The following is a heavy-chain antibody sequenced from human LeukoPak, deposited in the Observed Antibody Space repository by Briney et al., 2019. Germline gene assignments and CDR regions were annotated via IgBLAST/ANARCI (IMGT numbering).Heavy chain of an antibody. CDR1: GYTFTSYD. CDR3: ARGIAAAGISDYMDV. V-gene: IGHV1-8*01. J-gene: IGHJ6*03. CDR2: MNPNSGNT. Sequence: ASVKLSCKASGYTFTSYDINWVRHATGQGHEWMGWMNPNSGNTGYAQNFQGRVTMTRNTSTSTAYIELSSLRSEATAVYYCARGIAAAGISDYMDVWGKGATVTVSS. D-gene: IGHD6-13*01.